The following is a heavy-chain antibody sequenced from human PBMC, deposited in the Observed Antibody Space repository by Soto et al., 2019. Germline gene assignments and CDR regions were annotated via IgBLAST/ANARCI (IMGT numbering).Heavy chain of an antibody. J-gene: IGHJ6*04. V-gene: IGHV4-34*01. D-gene: IGHD5-12*01. Sequence: QVQLQQWGAGLLKPSETLSLTCAVYGGSFSDYFWSWIRQPPGKGLEWMGEINHSGTTNYNPSLKSRVPIPLDTSKNPFYLNLTSVTAADTAVSDSVATTISYYYGRDFWGKGATVTVSS. CDR1: GGSFSDYF. CDR2: INHSGTT. CDR3: VATTISYYYGRDF.